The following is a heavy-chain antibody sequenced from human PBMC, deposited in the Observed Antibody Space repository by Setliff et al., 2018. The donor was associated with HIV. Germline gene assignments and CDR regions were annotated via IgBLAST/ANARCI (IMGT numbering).Heavy chain of an antibody. V-gene: IGHV3-11*01. CDR2: ISGSGGVM. J-gene: IGHJ6*03. D-gene: IGHD3-10*01. Sequence: GESLRLTCAVSGFSFSDYFMTWIRQAPGKGLEWVSYISGSGGVMAYADAVKGRFTISRDNAKNSMYLQMNSLRVEDTATYYCARARGPVGYYGSGTMYHMDVWGKGTTVTVSS. CDR3: ARARGPVGYYGSGTMYHMDV. CDR1: GFSFSDYF.